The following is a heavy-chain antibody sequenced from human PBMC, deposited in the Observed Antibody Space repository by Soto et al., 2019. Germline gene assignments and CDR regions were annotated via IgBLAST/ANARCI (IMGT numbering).Heavy chain of an antibody. CDR3: ARMYCSGGSCYGLDAFDI. D-gene: IGHD2-15*01. J-gene: IGHJ3*02. V-gene: IGHV4-30-4*01. CDR2: IYYSGST. CDR1: GGSIISGDYY. Sequence: ASETLSLTCTVSGGSIISGDYYWSWIRQPPGKGLEWIGYIYYSGSTYYNPSLKSRVTISVDTSKNQFSLKLSSVTAADTAVYYCARMYCSGGSCYGLDAFDIWGQGTMVTV.